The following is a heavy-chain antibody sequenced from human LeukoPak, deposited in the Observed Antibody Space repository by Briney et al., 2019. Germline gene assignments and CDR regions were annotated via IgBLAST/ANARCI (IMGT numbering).Heavy chain of an antibody. J-gene: IGHJ4*02. CDR1: AYTFTSYD. D-gene: IGHD2-15*01. V-gene: IGHV1-8*01. Sequence: ASVKVSCKASAYTFTSYDNNWVRQATGQGLEWMGWMNPNSGNTGYAQKFQGRVTMTRNTSISTAYMELSSLRSEDTAVYYCARGAPGSYCSGGSCPYFDYWGQGTLISVSS. CDR3: ARGAPGSYCSGGSCPYFDY. CDR2: MNPNSGNT.